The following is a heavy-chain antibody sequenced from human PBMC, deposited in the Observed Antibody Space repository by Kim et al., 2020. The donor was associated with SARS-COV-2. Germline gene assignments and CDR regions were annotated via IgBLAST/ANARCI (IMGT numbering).Heavy chain of an antibody. Sequence: SRVTISVDTSKNQFSLKLSSVTAADTAVYYCARMPHCSSTSCYSKNGMDVWGQGTTVTVSS. V-gene: IGHV4-59*01. D-gene: IGHD2-2*01. J-gene: IGHJ6*02. CDR3: ARMPHCSSTSCYSKNGMDV.